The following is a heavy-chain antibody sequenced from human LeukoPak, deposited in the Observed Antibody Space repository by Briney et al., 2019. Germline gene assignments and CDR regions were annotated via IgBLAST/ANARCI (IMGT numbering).Heavy chain of an antibody. V-gene: IGHV3-23*01. CDR1: GFTFSSYY. J-gene: IGHJ4*02. CDR3: ATISLG. Sequence: GGSLRLSCEASGFTFSSYYMIWVRQAPGKGLEWVSVISVSGNWTYYADSVKGRFTISRDNSKNTLYLQMNSLRAEDTAVYYCATISLGWGQGTLVTVSS. CDR2: ISVSGNWT.